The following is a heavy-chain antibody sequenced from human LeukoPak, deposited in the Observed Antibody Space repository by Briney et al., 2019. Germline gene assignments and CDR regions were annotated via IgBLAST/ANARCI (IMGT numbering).Heavy chain of an antibody. Sequence: ASVKVSCKASGYTFTSYGINWVRQAPGQGLEWMGWISAYNGNTNYAQKLQGRVTMTTDTSTSTAYMELRSLRSDDTAVYYCARVPYYDSSGYYGDYWGQGTLVTVSS. CDR2: ISAYNGNT. J-gene: IGHJ4*02. CDR1: GYTFTSYG. D-gene: IGHD3-22*01. CDR3: ARVPYYDSSGYYGDY. V-gene: IGHV1-18*01.